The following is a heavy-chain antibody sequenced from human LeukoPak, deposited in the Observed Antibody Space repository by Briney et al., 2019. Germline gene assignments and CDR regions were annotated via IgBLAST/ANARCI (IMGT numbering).Heavy chain of an antibody. CDR2: INRDGSER. V-gene: IGHV3-7*03. Sequence: GGALRLSCAASGFTFSNYWMTLVRQAPGKGLGWVANINRDGSERYYVDSVKGRFTISRDDAKSSLYLQMNSLRAEDTAVYYCARRNAMDVWGQGTTVIVFS. CDR1: GFTFSNYW. CDR3: ARRNAMDV. J-gene: IGHJ6*02.